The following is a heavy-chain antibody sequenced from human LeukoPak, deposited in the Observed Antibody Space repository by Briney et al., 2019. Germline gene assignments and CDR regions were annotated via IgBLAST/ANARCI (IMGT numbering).Heavy chain of an antibody. CDR1: GFTLSSWE. D-gene: IGHD2-15*01. V-gene: IGHV3-48*03. CDR3: ARELRVVAATDY. CDR2: ISSSGSTL. J-gene: IGHJ4*02. Sequence: GGSLRLSCAASGFTLSSWEMNWVRQAPGKGLEGVSYISSSGSTLYYADSVKGRFTISRDNAKNSLYLQMNSLRAEDTAVYYCARELRVVAATDYWGQGTLVTVSS.